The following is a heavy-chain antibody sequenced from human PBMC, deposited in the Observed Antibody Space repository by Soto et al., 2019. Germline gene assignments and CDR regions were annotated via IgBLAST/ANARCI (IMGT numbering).Heavy chain of an antibody. CDR2: MNPNSGNT. Sequence: QVQLVQSGAEVKKPGASVKVSCKASGYTFTSYDINWVRLATGQGLEWMGWMNPNSGNTAYAQKLQGRVTMTRNTAISTAYMELRSLRSEDTAVYYCTRLKQDYAVACGQGTLVTVSS. CDR3: TRLKQDYAVA. D-gene: IGHD3-16*01. V-gene: IGHV1-8*01. CDR1: GYTFTSYD. J-gene: IGHJ5*02.